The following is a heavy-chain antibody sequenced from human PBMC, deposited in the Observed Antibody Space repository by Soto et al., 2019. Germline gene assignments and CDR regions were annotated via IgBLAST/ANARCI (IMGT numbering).Heavy chain of an antibody. Sequence: QVQLVESGGGVVQPGRSLRLSCAASGFTFSSYAMHWVRQAPGKGLEWVAVISYDGSNKYYADSVKGRFTISRDNSKNTLYLQMNSLRAEVTAVYYCARGRSYYYGSGSGYWGQGTLVTVSS. V-gene: IGHV3-30-3*01. CDR3: ARGRSYYYGSGSGY. D-gene: IGHD3-10*01. CDR1: GFTFSSYA. J-gene: IGHJ4*02. CDR2: ISYDGSNK.